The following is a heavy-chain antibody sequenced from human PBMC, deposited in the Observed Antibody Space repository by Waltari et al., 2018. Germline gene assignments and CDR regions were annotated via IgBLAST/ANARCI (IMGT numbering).Heavy chain of an antibody. CDR1: GGSISSSSYY. CDR2: MDYSGRS. CDR3: ARGFGSATTSRFDP. D-gene: IGHD5-12*01. V-gene: IGHV4-39*07. J-gene: IGHJ5*02. Sequence: QLQLQESGPGLVKPPETLSLTCTVSGGSISSSSYYWGWIRQPPEKGLEWVASMDYSGRSDYNPSLKSRVTIAVDTSKNQFSLEVRSVTAADTAVDYCARGFGSATTSRFDPWGQGIVVTVSS.